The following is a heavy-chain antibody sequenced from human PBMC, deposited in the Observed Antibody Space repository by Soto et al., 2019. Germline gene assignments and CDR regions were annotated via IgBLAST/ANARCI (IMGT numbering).Heavy chain of an antibody. CDR1: GGTFSTYA. CDR2: IIPMFGTA. J-gene: IGHJ4*02. Sequence: QVQLVQSGAEVKKPESSVKVSCKAPGGTFSTYAISWVRQAHGQGLEWMGGIIPMFGTANYAQRFQDRVTSTADESTNTVYMELSSLRSDDTAVYFCASGIQRFLRRINSGYSGWGQVTLVTVS. V-gene: IGHV1-69*12. CDR3: ASGIQRFLRRINSGYSG. D-gene: IGHD5-18*01.